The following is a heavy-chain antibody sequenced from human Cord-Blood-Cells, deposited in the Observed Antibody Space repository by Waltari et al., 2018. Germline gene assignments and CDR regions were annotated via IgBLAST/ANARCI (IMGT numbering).Heavy chain of an antibody. CDR1: GGSISSSSYY. Sequence: QLQLQESGPGLVKPSETLSLPCTVSGGSISSSSYYWGWIRQPPGKGLEWIGSIYYSGSTYYNPSLKSRVTISVDTSKNQFSLKLSSVTAADTAVYYCARQEWELLFDYWGQGTLVTVSS. J-gene: IGHJ4*02. V-gene: IGHV4-39*07. CDR2: IYYSGST. D-gene: IGHD1-26*01. CDR3: ARQEWELLFDY.